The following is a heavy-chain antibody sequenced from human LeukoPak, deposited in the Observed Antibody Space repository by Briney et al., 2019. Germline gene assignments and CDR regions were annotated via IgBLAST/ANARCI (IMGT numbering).Heavy chain of an antibody. CDR1: GFTFITND. D-gene: IGHD1-14*01. J-gene: IGHJ4*02. V-gene: IGHV3-53*01. CDR3: ARGVEPLAANTLAY. CDR2: LYSDGNT. Sequence: GGSLRLSCAASGFTFITNDMTWVRQAPGKGLEWVSALYSDGNTKYSDSVQGRFSISRYNSKNTLYLEMNSLSPDDTAVYVCARGVEPLAANTLAYGGQGTLVTVSS.